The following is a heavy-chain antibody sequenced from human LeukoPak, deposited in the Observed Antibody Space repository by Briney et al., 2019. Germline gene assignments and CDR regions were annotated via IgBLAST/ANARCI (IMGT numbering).Heavy chain of an antibody. V-gene: IGHV1-18*01. CDR3: ARDTARYSSDTSGYYGFDY. Sequence: ASVKVSCKASGYTFTSYGISWVRQAPGQGLEWMGWISAHNDNTNYAQKFQGRVTMTTDTFTSTVFLELRSLRSDDTAVYYCARDTARYSSDTSGYYGFDYWGQGTLVTVSS. CDR1: GYTFTSYG. J-gene: IGHJ4*02. D-gene: IGHD3-22*01. CDR2: ISAHNDNT.